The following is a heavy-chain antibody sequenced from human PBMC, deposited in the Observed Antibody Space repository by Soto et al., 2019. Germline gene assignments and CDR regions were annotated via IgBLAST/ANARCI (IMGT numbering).Heavy chain of an antibody. Sequence: QVQLQQWGAGLLKPSETLSLTCAVYGGSFSGYYWSWIRQPPGKGLEWIGEIYHSGSTNYNPSLKRLLPLPVYPAKHQLSLQLSSGTAADTAVYYCARPCRVFRLRHYNDSSGYCDWGQGTLVTVSS. CDR2: IYHSGST. CDR1: GGSFSGYY. CDR3: ARPCRVFRLRHYNDSSGYCD. J-gene: IGHJ4*02. D-gene: IGHD3-22*01. V-gene: IGHV4-34*01.